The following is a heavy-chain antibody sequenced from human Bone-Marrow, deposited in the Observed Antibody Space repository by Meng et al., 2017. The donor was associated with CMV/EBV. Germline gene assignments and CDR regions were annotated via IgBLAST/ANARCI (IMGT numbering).Heavy chain of an antibody. V-gene: IGHV1-46*01. D-gene: IGHD3-3*01. CDR1: GYMFTSYH. Sequence: ASVKVSCKTSGYMFTSYHMHWVRQAPGQGLEWMGIINPSGGSTNYAQKFQGRVTMTRDTSTSTVYMELSSLRSEDTAVYYCAGALWSGYYISRWGQGTLVTVSS. CDR3: AGALWSGYYISR. CDR2: INPSGGST. J-gene: IGHJ4*02.